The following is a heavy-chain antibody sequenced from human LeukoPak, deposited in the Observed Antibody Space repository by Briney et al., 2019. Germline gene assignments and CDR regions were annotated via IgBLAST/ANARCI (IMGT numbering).Heavy chain of an antibody. CDR3: ARESGYCSGGSCYWYFDL. CDR2: TYYRSKWSN. Sequence: SQTLSLTCAISGDSVSSNSAAWNWIRQSPSRGLEWLGRTYYRSKWSNDYAVSVKSRISIDPDTSKNQFSLQLNSVTPEDTAVYYCARESGYCSGGSCYWYFDLWGRGTLVTVSS. D-gene: IGHD2-15*01. J-gene: IGHJ2*01. V-gene: IGHV6-1*01. CDR1: GDSVSSNSAA.